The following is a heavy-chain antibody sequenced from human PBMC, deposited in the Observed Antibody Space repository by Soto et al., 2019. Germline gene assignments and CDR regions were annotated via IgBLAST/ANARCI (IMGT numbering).Heavy chain of an antibody. V-gene: IGHV3-33*01. J-gene: IGHJ6*02. D-gene: IGHD5-12*01. CDR3: ARDRGYSGYDYPRYSYGMDD. CDR1: GFTFSSHG. CDR2: IWFDGSNK. Sequence: QVQLVESGGVVVQPGRSLRLSCAASGFTFSSHGMHWVRQAPGKGLEWVAVIWFDGSNKNYADSVKCRFTISRDNSKNTLYLQMNGLRAEDTDVYYCARDRGYSGYDYPRYSYGMDDWGQGTTVTVSS.